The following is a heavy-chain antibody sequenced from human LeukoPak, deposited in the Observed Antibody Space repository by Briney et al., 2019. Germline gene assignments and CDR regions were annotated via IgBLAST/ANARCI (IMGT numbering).Heavy chain of an antibody. J-gene: IGHJ4*02. CDR3: ARLEASSGHPDYFDY. CDR1: GDSINSGTYY. V-gene: IGHV4-39*01. CDR2: IYYSGST. Sequence: SETLSLTCTVSGDSINSGTYYWGWIRRPPGEGLEWIGTIYYSGSTYYNPSLKSRVTIFVDTSKNQFSLNLSSVTAADTAVYYCARLEASSGHPDYFDYWGQGTLVTVSS. D-gene: IGHD3-22*01.